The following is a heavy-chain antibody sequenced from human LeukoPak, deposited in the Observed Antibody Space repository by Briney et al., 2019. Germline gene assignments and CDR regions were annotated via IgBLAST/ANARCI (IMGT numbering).Heavy chain of an antibody. CDR2: IYHSGNT. J-gene: IGHJ4*02. V-gene: IGHV4-30-2*01. Sequence: PSETLSVTCTVSGVSINSDAYFWSWIRQPPGKGLEWIGYIYHSGNTYYNPSLKSRVIISLDTSKNQFSLKLSSVTAADTAVYYCAKGELRIPFDYWGQGTLVTVSS. D-gene: IGHD1-7*01. CDR1: GVSINSDAYF. CDR3: AKGELRIPFDY.